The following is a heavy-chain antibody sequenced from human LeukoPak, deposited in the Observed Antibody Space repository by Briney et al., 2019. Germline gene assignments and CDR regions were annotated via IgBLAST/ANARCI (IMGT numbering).Heavy chain of an antibody. Sequence: GASVKVSCKASGYTFTGYYMHWVRQAPGQGPEWMGWINPNSGDTNYAQKFQGRVTMTRDTSISTAYMELSRLRSDDTAVYYCARDKSGNSGWYSYFDYWGQGTLVTVSS. D-gene: IGHD6-19*01. CDR2: INPNSGDT. CDR3: ARDKSGNSGWYSYFDY. J-gene: IGHJ4*02. V-gene: IGHV1-2*02. CDR1: GYTFTGYY.